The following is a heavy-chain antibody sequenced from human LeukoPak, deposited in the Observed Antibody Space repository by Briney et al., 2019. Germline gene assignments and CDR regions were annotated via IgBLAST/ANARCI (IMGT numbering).Heavy chain of an antibody. Sequence: PGGSLRLSCSASGFTFSTYAMRWVRQAPGKGLEWVSTISGSGGVTYYPDSVRGRFTISRDNSKNTLHMQMDHLRAEDTAIYYCAKCPEGATPKFHYWGQGTLVTVSS. V-gene: IGHV3-23*01. CDR1: GFTFSTYA. J-gene: IGHJ4*02. D-gene: IGHD1-26*01. CDR3: AKCPEGATPKFHY. CDR2: ISGSGGVT.